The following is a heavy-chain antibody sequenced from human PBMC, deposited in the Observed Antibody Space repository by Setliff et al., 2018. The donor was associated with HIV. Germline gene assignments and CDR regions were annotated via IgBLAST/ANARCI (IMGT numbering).Heavy chain of an antibody. Sequence: ASVKVSCKAFGYTFSTNAIHWVRQAPGQRLEWMGWINAGTGNTKYSQNFQGRVTFSRDTSASTAYMELSSLRSEDTAVYYCARTVNDYGDYYFDYWGQGTLVTVSS. J-gene: IGHJ4*02. CDR2: INAGTGNT. V-gene: IGHV1-3*01. D-gene: IGHD4-17*01. CDR3: ARTVNDYGDYYFDY. CDR1: GYTFSTNA.